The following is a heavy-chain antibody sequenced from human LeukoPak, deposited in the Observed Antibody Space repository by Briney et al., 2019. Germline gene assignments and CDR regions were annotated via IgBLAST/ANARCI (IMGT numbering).Heavy chain of an antibody. CDR3: ASALPRIQLWQGNY. V-gene: IGHV3-7*03. J-gene: IGHJ4*02. Sequence: GGSLRLSCAASGFTFSSYWMSWVRQAPGKGLEWVANIKQDGSEKYYVDSVKGRFTISRDNAKNSLYLQMDSLRAEDTAVYYCASALPRIQLWQGNYWGQGTLVTVSS. CDR1: GFTFSSYW. D-gene: IGHD5-18*01. CDR2: IKQDGSEK.